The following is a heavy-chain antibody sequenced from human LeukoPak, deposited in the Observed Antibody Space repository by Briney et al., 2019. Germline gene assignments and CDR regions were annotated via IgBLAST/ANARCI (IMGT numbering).Heavy chain of an antibody. CDR2: LIPIFGTA. J-gene: IGHJ4*02. CDR3: AKGGYSYGQGCGY. CDR1: GCTFSGYA. Sequence: ASLKVSCKASGCTFSGYAISWVRQAPGQGLEWMGGLIPIFGTANYAQKFQGRVTITADESTSTAYMELSSLRSEDTAVYYCAKGGYSYGQGCGYWGQGTLVTVSS. V-gene: IGHV1-69*13. D-gene: IGHD5-18*01.